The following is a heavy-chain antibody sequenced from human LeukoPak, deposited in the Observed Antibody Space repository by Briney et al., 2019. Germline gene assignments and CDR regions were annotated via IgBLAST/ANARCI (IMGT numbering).Heavy chain of an antibody. CDR2: IYYSGST. Sequence: SQTLSLTCTVSGGSISSGDYYWSWIRQPPGKGLEWIGYIYYSGSTYYNPSLKSRVTISVDTSKNQFSLNLSSVTAADTAVYYCARGHYYDSSGDYWGRGILVTVAS. CDR1: GGSISSGDYY. D-gene: IGHD3-22*01. J-gene: IGHJ4*02. CDR3: ARGHYYDSSGDY. V-gene: IGHV4-30-4*08.